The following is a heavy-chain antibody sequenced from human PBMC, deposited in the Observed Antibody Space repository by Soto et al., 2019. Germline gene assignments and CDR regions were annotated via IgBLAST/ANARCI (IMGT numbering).Heavy chain of an antibody. CDR2: INAGNGNT. V-gene: IGHV1-3*01. D-gene: IGHD3-10*01. Sequence: GASVKVSCKASGYTFTSYAMHWVRQAPGQRLEWMGWINAGNGNTKYSQKFQGRVTITRDTSASTAYMELSSLRSEDTAVYYCARDFTPPYYGSGRYYYYGMDVWGQGTTVTVSS. J-gene: IGHJ6*02. CDR3: ARDFTPPYYGSGRYYYYGMDV. CDR1: GYTFTSYA.